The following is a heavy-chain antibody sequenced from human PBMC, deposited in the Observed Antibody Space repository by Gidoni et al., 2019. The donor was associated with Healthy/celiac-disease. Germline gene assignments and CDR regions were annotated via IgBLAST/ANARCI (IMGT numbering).Heavy chain of an antibody. CDR3: ARRADSGYDSSYYYYYGMDV. CDR1: GYTFTSYG. V-gene: IGHV1-18*01. CDR2: ISAYNGNT. Sequence: QVQLVQSGAEVKKPGASVKVSCKASGYTFTSYGISWVRQAPGQGLEWMGWISAYNGNTNYAQKLQGRVTMTTDTSTSTAYMELRSLRSDDTAVYYCARRADSGYDSSYYYYYGMDVWGQGTTVTVSS. D-gene: IGHD5-12*01. J-gene: IGHJ6*02.